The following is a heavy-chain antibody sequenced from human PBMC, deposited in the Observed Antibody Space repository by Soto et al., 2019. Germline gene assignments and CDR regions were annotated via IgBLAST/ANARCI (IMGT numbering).Heavy chain of an antibody. CDR2: LTGNGGTT. J-gene: IGHJ4*02. Sequence: GGSLRLSCEASGFTFSNFGMSWVRQAPGKGLEWVSGLTGNGGTTYYADSVKGRFTISRDNSKNSLYLQMNSLRAEDTAVYYCARDLGYYASDGYFDYWGQGTLVTVSS. CDR1: GFTFSNFG. CDR3: ARDLGYYASDGYFDY. D-gene: IGHD3-22*01. V-gene: IGHV3-23*01.